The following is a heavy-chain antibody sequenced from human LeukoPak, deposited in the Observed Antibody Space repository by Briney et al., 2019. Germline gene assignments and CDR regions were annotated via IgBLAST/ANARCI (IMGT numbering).Heavy chain of an antibody. J-gene: IGHJ4*02. CDR1: GGSISSSSYY. CDR2: IYYSGST. D-gene: IGHD1-26*01. CDR3: ARDPGIVGATAYFDY. V-gene: IGHV4-39*07. Sequence: SETLSLTCTVSGGSISSSSYYWGWIRQPPGKGLEWIGSIYYSGSTNYNPSLKSRVTISVDTSKNQFSLKLSSVTAADTAVYYCARDPGIVGATAYFDYWGQGTLVTVSS.